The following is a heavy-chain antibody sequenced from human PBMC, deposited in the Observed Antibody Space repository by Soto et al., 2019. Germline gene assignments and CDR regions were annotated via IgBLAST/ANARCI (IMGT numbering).Heavy chain of an antibody. CDR1: EFTFSSYA. J-gene: IGHJ6*03. Sequence: GGSLRLSCEASEFTFSSYAMSWVRQAPGKGLEWVSYISGSGSTINYADSVKGRFTISRDNAKNTLYLQMNSLRAEDTAVYYCARDLGDYGAYYYYYMDVWGKGTTVTVSS. V-gene: IGHV3-48*01. CDR2: ISGSGSTI. CDR3: ARDLGDYGAYYYYYMDV. D-gene: IGHD4-17*01.